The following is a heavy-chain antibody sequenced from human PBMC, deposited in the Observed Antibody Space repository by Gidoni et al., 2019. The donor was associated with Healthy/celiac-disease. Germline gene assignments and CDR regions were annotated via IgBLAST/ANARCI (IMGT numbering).Heavy chain of an antibody. Sequence: EVQLLESGGGLVQPGGSLRLSCAASGFSFSSYAMSWVRQAPGKGLEWVSAISGSGGSTYYADSVKGRVTISRDNSKNTLYLQMNSLRAEDTAVYYCAKKGAGGVVVPAAPNARDYWYFDLWGRGTLVTVSS. CDR2: ISGSGGST. D-gene: IGHD2-2*01. CDR3: AKKGAGGVVVPAAPNARDYWYFDL. V-gene: IGHV3-23*01. CDR1: GFSFSSYA. J-gene: IGHJ2*01.